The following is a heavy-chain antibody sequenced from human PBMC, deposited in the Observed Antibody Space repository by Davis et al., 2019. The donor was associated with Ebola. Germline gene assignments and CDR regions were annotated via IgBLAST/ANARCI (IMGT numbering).Heavy chain of an antibody. J-gene: IGHJ4*02. CDR1: GGTFSSYA. CDR3: AREGRYSGSYPLDY. Sequence: SVKVSCKASGGTFSSYAISWVRQAPGQGLEWMGGIIPIFGTANYAQKFQGRVTITADESTSTAYMELSRLRSDDTAVYYCAREGRYSGSYPLDYWGQGTLVTVSS. V-gene: IGHV1-69*13. D-gene: IGHD1-26*01. CDR2: IIPIFGTA.